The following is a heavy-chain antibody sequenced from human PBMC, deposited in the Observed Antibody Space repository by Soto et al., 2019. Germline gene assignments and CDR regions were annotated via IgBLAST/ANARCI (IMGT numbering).Heavy chain of an antibody. CDR2: IYHSGST. CDR3: ARVPHY. V-gene: IGHV4-30-2*01. Sequence: TSETLSLTCAVSGGSISSGGYSWSWIRQPPGKGLEWIGYIYHSGSTYYNPSLKSRVTISVDRSKNQFSLKLSSVTAADTAVYYCARVPHYWGQGTLVTVSS. J-gene: IGHJ4*02. CDR1: GGSISSGGYS.